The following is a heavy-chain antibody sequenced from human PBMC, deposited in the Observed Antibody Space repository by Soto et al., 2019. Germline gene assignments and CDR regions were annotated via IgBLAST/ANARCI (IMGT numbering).Heavy chain of an antibody. J-gene: IGHJ4*02. Sequence: ASVKVSCKASGYTFTSYAMHWVRQAPGQRLEWMGWISVYDGKTAYAQKVQDRFTISRDNSKKTLYLQMNSLRADDTAVYYCVAGQYFFDYCGQGTLVTVSS. V-gene: IGHV1-18*01. CDR3: VAGQYFFDY. CDR2: ISVYDGKT. CDR1: GYTFTSYA. D-gene: IGHD6-19*01.